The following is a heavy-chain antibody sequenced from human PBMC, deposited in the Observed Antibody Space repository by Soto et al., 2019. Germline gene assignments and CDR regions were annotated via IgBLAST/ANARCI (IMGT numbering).Heavy chain of an antibody. CDR3: AGRLVVAASLYYYGMDV. V-gene: IGHV5-10-1*01. CDR2: IDPSDSYT. D-gene: IGHD2-15*01. Sequence: GESLKISCKGSGYSFTSYWISWVRQMPGKGLEWMGRIDPSDSYTNYSPSFQGHVTISADKSISTAYLQWSSLKASDTAMYYCAGRLVVAASLYYYGMDVWGQGTTVTVSS. J-gene: IGHJ6*02. CDR1: GYSFTSYW.